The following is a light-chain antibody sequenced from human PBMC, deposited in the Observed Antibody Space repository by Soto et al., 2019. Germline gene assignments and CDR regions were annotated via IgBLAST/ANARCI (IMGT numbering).Light chain of an antibody. V-gene: IGKV1-5*03. CDR3: QQYNDNWT. CDR1: QSISSW. CDR2: KAS. J-gene: IGKJ1*01. Sequence: DIQMTQSPSTLSASVGDRVTITCRASQSISSWLAWYQQKPGQAPKLLIYKASTLQSGVPSWFSGSGSGTEFTLAISSLQPDDSATYYCQQYNDNWTFGQGTKVDIK.